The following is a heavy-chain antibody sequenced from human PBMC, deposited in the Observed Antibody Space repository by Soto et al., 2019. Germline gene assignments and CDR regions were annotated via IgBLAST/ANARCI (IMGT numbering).Heavy chain of an antibody. CDR3: ASSRSWFDPADY. Sequence: PTASVKVSCKASGYTFTSYYMHWVRQAPGQGLEWMGIINPSGGSTSYAQKFQGRVTMTRDTSTSTVYMELSSLRSEDTAVYYCASSRSWFDPADYWGQGTLVTVSS. CDR2: INPSGGST. CDR1: GYTFTSYY. V-gene: IGHV1-46*01. D-gene: IGHD6-13*01. J-gene: IGHJ4*02.